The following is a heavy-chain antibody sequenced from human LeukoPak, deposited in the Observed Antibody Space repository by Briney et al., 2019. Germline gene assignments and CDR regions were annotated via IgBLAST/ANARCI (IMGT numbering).Heavy chain of an antibody. Sequence: SETLSLTCTVSGGSISSYYWSWIRQPPGKGLEWIGYIYYSGSTYYNPSLKSRVTISVDTSKNQFSLKLSSVTAADTAVYYCARDPTPLDSSGYGSPNWYFDLWGRGTLVTVSS. CDR3: ARDPTPLDSSGYGSPNWYFDL. V-gene: IGHV4-59*12. CDR2: IYYSGST. J-gene: IGHJ2*01. CDR1: GGSISSYY. D-gene: IGHD3-22*01.